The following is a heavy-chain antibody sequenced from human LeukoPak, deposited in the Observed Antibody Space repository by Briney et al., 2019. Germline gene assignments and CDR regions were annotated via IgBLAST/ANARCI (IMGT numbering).Heavy chain of an antibody. D-gene: IGHD5-18*01. CDR3: ARGNIVGYSYGYLGFFDY. CDR1: GDSFNSGAYY. J-gene: IGHJ4*02. Sequence: SETLSLTCTVSGDSFNSGAYYWSWIRQPPGMGLESLGSIYDSGNTYYSPSLKSRVTISVDTSKNQFSLTLSSVTAADTAVYYCARGNIVGYSYGYLGFFDYWGQGTLVPVSS. CDR2: IYDSGNT. V-gene: IGHV4-61*08.